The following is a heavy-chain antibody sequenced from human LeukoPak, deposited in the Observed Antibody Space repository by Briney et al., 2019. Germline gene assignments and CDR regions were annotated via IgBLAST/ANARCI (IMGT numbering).Heavy chain of an antibody. J-gene: IGHJ4*02. CDR1: GFTFSSYA. Sequence: PPGGSLRLSCAASGFTFSSYAMSWVRQAPGKGLEWVSVISDSGGNTYYADSVKGRFTISRDNSKNTLYLQMNSLRAEDTAIYYCAKDQRSFYRGYDGCFDYWGQGTLVTVSS. D-gene: IGHD5-12*01. CDR3: AKDQRSFYRGYDGCFDY. V-gene: IGHV3-23*01. CDR2: ISDSGGNT.